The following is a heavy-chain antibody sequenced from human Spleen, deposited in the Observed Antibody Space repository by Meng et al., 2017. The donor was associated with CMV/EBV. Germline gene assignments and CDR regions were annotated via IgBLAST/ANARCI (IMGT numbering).Heavy chain of an antibody. D-gene: IGHD1-1*01. CDR2: IKTDGSST. V-gene: IGHV3-74*01. CDR3: ARDPAWTSFDY. CDR1: GFTVSTYW. Sequence: LSCAASGFTVSTYWMHWVRQAPGKGLVWVSRIKTDGSSTSYADSVKGRFTISRDNAKNTLYLQMNSLRADDTAVYFCARDPAWTSFDYWGQGALVTVSS. J-gene: IGHJ4*02.